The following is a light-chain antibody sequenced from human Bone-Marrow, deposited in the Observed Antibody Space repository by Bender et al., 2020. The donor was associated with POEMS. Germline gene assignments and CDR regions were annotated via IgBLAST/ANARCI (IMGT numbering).Light chain of an antibody. CDR3: CSYSGSYTWV. J-gene: IGLJ3*02. CDR1: SSDVGGYNL. Sequence: QSALTQPASVSGSPGQSITISCTGTSSDVGGYNLVSWYQQHPGKVPTLIFFADSKRPSGVSNRFSGSKSGNTASLTISGLQVEDETDYYCCSYSGSYTWVFGGGTKLTVL. CDR2: ADS. V-gene: IGLV2-14*02.